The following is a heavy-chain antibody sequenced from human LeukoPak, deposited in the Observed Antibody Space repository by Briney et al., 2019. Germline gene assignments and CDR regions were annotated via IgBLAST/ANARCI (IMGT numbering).Heavy chain of an antibody. CDR1: GSTFSNYN. CDR3: ARDHYYGSGSSYKDY. CDR2: ISSSSSTI. J-gene: IGHJ4*02. Sequence: GGSLRLSCAASGSTFSNYNMNWVRQAPGKGLEWVSYISSSSSTIYYADSVKGRFTISRDSAKNSLYLQMNSLRAEDTAVYYCARDHYYGSGSSYKDYWGQGSLVTVSS. V-gene: IGHV3-48*01. D-gene: IGHD3-10*01.